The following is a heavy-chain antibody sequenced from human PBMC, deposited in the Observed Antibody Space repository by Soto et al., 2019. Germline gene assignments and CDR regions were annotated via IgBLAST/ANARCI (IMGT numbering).Heavy chain of an antibody. CDR2: ISYDGSNK. D-gene: IGHD2-21*02. V-gene: IGHV3-30*18. CDR3: SKDGWVGTAGWADY. J-gene: IGHJ4*02. Sequence: QVQLVESGGGVVQPGRSLRLSCAASGFTFSSYGMHWVRPAPGKGLELVAVISYDGSNKYYADTVKGRFTISRDNSKNTLYLQMNVLRAEYTAVYYCSKDGWVGTAGWADYWGQGTLVTVSS. CDR1: GFTFSSYG.